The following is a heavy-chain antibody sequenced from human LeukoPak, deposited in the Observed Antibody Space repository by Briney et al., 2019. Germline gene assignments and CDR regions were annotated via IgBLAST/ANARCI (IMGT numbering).Heavy chain of an antibody. D-gene: IGHD1-1*01. Sequence: GGSLRLSCAASGFKFINYAVSWARQAPGKGLERVSARGSAGGDYYADSVKGRFTISRDNSATTFYLQMNNLRAEDTARYFCASRTWVGGGQYAFDVWGQGTMVTVSS. J-gene: IGHJ3*01. CDR1: GFKFINYA. CDR2: RGSAGGD. V-gene: IGHV3-23*01. CDR3: ASRTWVGGGQYAFDV.